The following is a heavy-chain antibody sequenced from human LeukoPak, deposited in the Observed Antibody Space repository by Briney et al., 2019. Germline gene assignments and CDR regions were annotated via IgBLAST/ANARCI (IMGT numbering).Heavy chain of an antibody. CDR1: GFTFNTYA. CDR3: ARRTSRQLLWFGELLFHDAFDI. J-gene: IGHJ3*02. D-gene: IGHD3-10*01. Sequence: PGGSLRLSCAASGFTFNTYAMNWVRQAPGKGLEWVSVIGGSGGSPYYADSVKGRFTISRDNSKNTLYLQMNSLRAEDTAVYYCARRTSRQLLWFGELLFHDAFDIWGQGTMVTVSS. CDR2: IGGSGGSP. V-gene: IGHV3-23*01.